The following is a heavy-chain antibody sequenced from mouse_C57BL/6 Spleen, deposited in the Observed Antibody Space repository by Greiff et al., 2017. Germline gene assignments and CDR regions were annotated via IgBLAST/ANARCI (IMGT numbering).Heavy chain of an antibody. Sequence: VQLQQPGAELVMPGASVKLSCKASGYTFTSYWMHWVKQRPGQGLEWIGEIDPSDSYTNYNQKFKGKSTLTVDKSSSTAYMQLSSRTSEDSAVYYCARKGTKSYYFDYWGQGTTLTVSS. CDR1: GYTFTSYW. CDR3: ARKGTKSYYFDY. J-gene: IGHJ2*01. CDR2: IDPSDSYT. D-gene: IGHD3-3*01. V-gene: IGHV1-69*01.